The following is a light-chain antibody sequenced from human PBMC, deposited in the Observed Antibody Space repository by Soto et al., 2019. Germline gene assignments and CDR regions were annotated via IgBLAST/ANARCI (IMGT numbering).Light chain of an antibody. Sequence: QSALTQPASVSGSPGQSITISCTGISSDVGADNYVSWYQHFPDKAPKLIIYEVSNRPSGVSSRFSGSKSGNTASLTISGLQADDEADYYCSSHTTSSSPFVFGTGTKLTVL. J-gene: IGLJ1*01. V-gene: IGLV2-14*01. CDR2: EVS. CDR1: SSDVGADNY. CDR3: SSHTTSSSPFV.